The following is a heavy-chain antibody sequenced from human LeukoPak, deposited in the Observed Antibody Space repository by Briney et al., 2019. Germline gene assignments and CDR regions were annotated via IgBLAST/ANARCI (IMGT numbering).Heavy chain of an antibody. CDR2: ISGSGGST. CDR1: GFTFSSYA. J-gene: IGHJ6*03. D-gene: IGHD3-3*01. V-gene: IGHV3-23*01. Sequence: PGGSLRLSCAASGFTFSSYAMSWVRQAPGKGLEWVSAISGSGGSTYYADSVKGRFTISRDNSKNTLYLQMNSLRAEDTAVYYCARDGSIFGVVRRYYYYYMDVWGKGTTVTVSS. CDR3: ARDGSIFGVVRRYYYYYMDV.